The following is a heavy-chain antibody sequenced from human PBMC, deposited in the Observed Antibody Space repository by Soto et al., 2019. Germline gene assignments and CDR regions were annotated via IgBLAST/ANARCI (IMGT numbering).Heavy chain of an antibody. J-gene: IGHJ5*02. CDR2: IYATGTT. CDR3: VRDGTKTLRDWFDP. CDR1: GASISGFY. D-gene: IGHD1-1*01. Sequence: SETLSLTCTVSGASISGFYWSWIRKSAGKGLEWIGRIYATGTTDYNPSPKSRVMMSVDTSKKQFSLKLRSVTAADTAVYYCVRDGTKTLRDWFDPWGQGISVTVSS. V-gene: IGHV4-4*07.